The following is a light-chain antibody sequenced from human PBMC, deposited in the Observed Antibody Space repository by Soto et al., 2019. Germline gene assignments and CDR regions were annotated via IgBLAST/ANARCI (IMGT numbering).Light chain of an antibody. V-gene: IGKV1-6*01. CDR2: AAS. J-gene: IGKJ1*01. Sequence: AIQMTQSPSSLSASIGDRVTITCRASQAIRNDLGWYQQKPGRAPNLLIYAASNLQSGVPSRFSGSGFGTDFTLTISSLQPEDFATYYCPQDYNYPRTFGQGTKVEIK. CDR1: QAIRND. CDR3: PQDYNYPRT.